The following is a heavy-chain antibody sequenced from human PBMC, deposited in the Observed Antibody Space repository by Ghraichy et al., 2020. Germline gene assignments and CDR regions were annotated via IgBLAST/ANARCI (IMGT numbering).Heavy chain of an antibody. Sequence: LSLTCVASGFTFSNHALSWVCQAPGEGLEWVAGLGGRGTGTHYADSVRGRFTISRDNSKNTLSLQMSSLRVEDTALYYCARRSGYDTDHFDYWGQGTLVTVSS. CDR3: ARRSGYDTDHFDY. V-gene: IGHV3-23*01. CDR1: GFTFSNHA. D-gene: IGHD5-12*01. J-gene: IGHJ4*02. CDR2: LGGRGTGT.